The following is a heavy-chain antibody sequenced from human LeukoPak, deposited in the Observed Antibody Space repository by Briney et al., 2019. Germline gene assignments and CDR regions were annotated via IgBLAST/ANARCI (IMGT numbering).Heavy chain of an antibody. V-gene: IGHV3-9*03. J-gene: IGHJ4*02. CDR2: ISWNSGSI. CDR1: GFTFDDYA. D-gene: IGHD5-24*01. Sequence: GRSLRLSCAASGFTFDDYAMHWVRQAPGKGLEWVSGISWNSGSIGYVDSVKGRFTISRDNAKNSLYLQMNSLRAEDMALYYCAKDMGDGYNQRGFDYWGQGTLVTVSS. CDR3: AKDMGDGYNQRGFDY.